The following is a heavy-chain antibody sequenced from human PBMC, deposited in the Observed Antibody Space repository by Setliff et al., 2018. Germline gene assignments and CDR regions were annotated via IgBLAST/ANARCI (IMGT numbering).Heavy chain of an antibody. J-gene: IGHJ1*01. CDR1: GFTFNKYW. CDR3: ARDASGSYGTEYFQH. CDR2: IKQDGSES. V-gene: IGHV3-7*01. Sequence: PGGSLRLSCAASGFTFNKYWMTWVRQAPGKGLEWVANIKQDGSESYYVDSVKGRFTISKDNAKNSLYLQMNNLRAEDTALYFCARDASGSYGTEYFQHWGQGTLVTVSS. D-gene: IGHD1-26*01.